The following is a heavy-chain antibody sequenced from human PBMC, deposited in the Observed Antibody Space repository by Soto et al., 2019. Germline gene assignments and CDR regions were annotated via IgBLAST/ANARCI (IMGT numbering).Heavy chain of an antibody. D-gene: IGHD6-13*01. J-gene: IGHJ4*02. CDR2: IYHSGST. Sequence: QVQLQESGPGLVKPSGTLSLTCAVSGGSISSSNWWSWVRQPPGKGLEWIGEIYHSGSTNYNPSLKRRVTISVDKSKNQFSLKLSSVTAADTAVYYCARERSIAAAGPTKNFDYWGQGTLVTVSS. V-gene: IGHV4-4*02. CDR1: GGSISSSNW. CDR3: ARERSIAAAGPTKNFDY.